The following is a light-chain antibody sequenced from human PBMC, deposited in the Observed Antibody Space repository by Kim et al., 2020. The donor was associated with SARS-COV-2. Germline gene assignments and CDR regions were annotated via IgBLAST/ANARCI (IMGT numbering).Light chain of an antibody. CDR2: SAS. Sequence: GERATRACRGRQRVCRSCLAGCRQKPGEAPGLLIYSASTRATAIPDRFSGSGSGTDFTLSISRLEPEDSAVYYCQQYGIAPPYTFGQGTKLEI. CDR1: QRVCRSC. V-gene: IGKV3-20*01. J-gene: IGKJ2*01. CDR3: QQYGIAPPYT.